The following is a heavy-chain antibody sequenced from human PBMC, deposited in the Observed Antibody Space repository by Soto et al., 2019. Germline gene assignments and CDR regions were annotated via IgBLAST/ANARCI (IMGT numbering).Heavy chain of an antibody. V-gene: IGHV3-33*01. CDR2: IWNDGSNE. J-gene: IGHJ4*02. CDR1: GFNFSSYG. CDR3: ARDPVTSD. Sequence: GGSLRLSCEASGFNFSSYGIHWVRQAPGKGLEWVAIIWNDGSNEYYADSVKGRFTISRDNAGNSIYLQMNNLRAEDTAMYYCARDPVTSDWGQGTLVTVSS.